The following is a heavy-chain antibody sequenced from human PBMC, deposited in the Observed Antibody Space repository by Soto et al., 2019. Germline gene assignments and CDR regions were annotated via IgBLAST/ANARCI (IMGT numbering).Heavy chain of an antibody. V-gene: IGHV3-7*04. CDR2: IKQDGSEK. D-gene: IGHD2-21*01. CDR1: GFTFSTYW. Sequence: GGSLRLSCAASGFTFSTYWMFWVRQAPGKGLEWVATIKQDGSEKLYVDSVKGRFTISRDNAKNSLHLQMNSLRVEDTAVYFCAGAPASEIEKWGQGTLVTVSS. CDR3: AGAPASEIEK. J-gene: IGHJ4*02.